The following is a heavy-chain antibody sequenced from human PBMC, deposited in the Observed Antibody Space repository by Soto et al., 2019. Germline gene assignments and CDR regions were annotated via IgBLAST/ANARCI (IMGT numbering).Heavy chain of an antibody. CDR1: GYTFTSYD. V-gene: IGHV1-8*01. J-gene: IGHJ4*02. CDR3: SRERSSCWRFDF. D-gene: IGHD6-13*01. CDR2: MNPNSGNT. Sequence: QVQLVQSGAEVKKPGASVKVSCKASGYTFTSYDINWVRQATGQGLEWMGWMNPNSGNTCYAQNSHGRVTMTRITSINTAYVVLSSLRSEDTAVYYCSRERSSCWRFDFCCEGSLDTFSS.